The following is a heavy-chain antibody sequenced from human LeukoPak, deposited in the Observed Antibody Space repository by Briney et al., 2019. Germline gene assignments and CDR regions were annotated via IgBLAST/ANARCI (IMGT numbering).Heavy chain of an antibody. CDR3: AKTHGVTKPYFVY. Sequence: PGGSLRLSCAASGFTFSSYGMHWVRQAPGKGLEWVAVIWYDGSNEYYPDSVKGRFTISRDNAKNTVYLQMNSLRVEDTAMYYCAKTHGVTKPYFVYWGQGSLVTVSS. V-gene: IGHV3-33*06. D-gene: IGHD2-21*02. J-gene: IGHJ4*02. CDR2: IWYDGSNE. CDR1: GFTFSSYG.